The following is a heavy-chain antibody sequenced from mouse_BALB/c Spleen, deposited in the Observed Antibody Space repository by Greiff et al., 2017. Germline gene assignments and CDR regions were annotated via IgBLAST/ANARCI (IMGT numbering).Heavy chain of an antibody. CDR3: NALYYGSSPAWFAY. Sequence: EVKLMESGAELVRSGASVKLSCTASGFNIKDYYMHWVKQRPEQGLEWIGWIDPENGDTEYAPKFQGKATMTADTSSNTAYLQLSSLTSEDTAVYYCNALYYGSSPAWFAYWGQGTLVTVSA. D-gene: IGHD1-1*01. V-gene: IGHV14-4*02. CDR2: IDPENGDT. J-gene: IGHJ3*01. CDR1: GFNIKDYY.